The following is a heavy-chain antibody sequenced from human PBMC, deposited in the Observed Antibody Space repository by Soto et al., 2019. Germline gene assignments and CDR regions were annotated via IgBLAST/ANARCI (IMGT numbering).Heavy chain of an antibody. CDR1: GGTFSSYA. Sequence: SVKVSCKASGGTFSSYAISWVRQAPGQGLEWMGGIIPIFGTANYAQKFQGRVTITADESTSTAYMELSSLRSEDTAVYYCARHTYCSSTSCYPHYYYYYGMDVWGQGTTVTVS. J-gene: IGHJ6*02. D-gene: IGHD2-2*01. CDR3: ARHTYCSSTSCYPHYYYYYGMDV. CDR2: IIPIFGTA. V-gene: IGHV1-69*13.